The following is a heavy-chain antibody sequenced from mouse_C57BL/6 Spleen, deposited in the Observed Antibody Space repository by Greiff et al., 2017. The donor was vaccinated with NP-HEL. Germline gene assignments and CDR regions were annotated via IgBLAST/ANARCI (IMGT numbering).Heavy chain of an antibody. CDR2: IDPSDSYT. D-gene: IGHD2-3*01. CDR1: GYTFTSYW. CDR3: ARTDGYYDY. V-gene: IGHV1-50*01. J-gene: IGHJ2*01. Sequence: VQLQQPGAELVKPGASVKLSCKASGYTFTSYWMQWVKQRPGQGLEWIGEIDPSDSYTNYNQKFKGKATLTGDTSSSTAYMQLSSLTSEDSAVYYCARTDGYYDYWGQGTTLTVSS.